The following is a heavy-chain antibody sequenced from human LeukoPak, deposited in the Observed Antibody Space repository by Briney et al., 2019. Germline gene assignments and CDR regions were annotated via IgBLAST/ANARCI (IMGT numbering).Heavy chain of an antibody. D-gene: IGHD5-18*01. Sequence: ASVKVSCKASGYTFSDYYIHWVRQAPGQGLEWLGWINPNTGVTNFAPKFQGRVTMARDKSISTAHMELGGLKSDDSAVDFCSREVNTASDRYTPGFSPAFWGPGTLVAVSS. CDR3: SREVNTASDRYTPGFSPAF. CDR1: GYTFSDYY. CDR2: INPNTGVT. V-gene: IGHV1-2*02. J-gene: IGHJ4*02.